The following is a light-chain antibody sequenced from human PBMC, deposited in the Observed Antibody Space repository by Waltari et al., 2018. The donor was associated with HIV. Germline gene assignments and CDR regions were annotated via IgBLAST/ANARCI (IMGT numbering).Light chain of an antibody. Sequence: IQMNQSPSALSASMGDTVTITCRASQKISRYLNWYQEKVGEAPKLLVYGASSLQSGVPARFRGSGSGSEYFLSISSLKSDDFATYFCQQSYGAPFTFG. CDR1: QKISRY. J-gene: IGKJ5*01. V-gene: IGKV1-39*01. CDR3: QQSYGAPFT. CDR2: GAS.